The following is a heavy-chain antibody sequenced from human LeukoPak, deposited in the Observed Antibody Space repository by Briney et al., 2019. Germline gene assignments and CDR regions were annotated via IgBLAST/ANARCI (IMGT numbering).Heavy chain of an antibody. CDR3: ARGTYNTSPPDL. J-gene: IGHJ3*01. CDR1: GVSIRSNY. D-gene: IGHD1-14*01. V-gene: IGHV4-59*01. CDR2: IYYTGST. Sequence: PSETLSLTCTVSGVSIRSNYWSWVRQPSGKGLEWVGYIYYTGSTKYNPSLKSRVTISVDTSRSQFSLKLNSVTAADTAVYYCARGTYNTSPPDLWGQGTMVTVSS.